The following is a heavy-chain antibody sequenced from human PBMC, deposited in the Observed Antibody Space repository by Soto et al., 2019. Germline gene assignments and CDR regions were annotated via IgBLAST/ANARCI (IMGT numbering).Heavy chain of an antibody. CDR1: EFNFRTYG. CDR3: ARGTDYADLGNAEYFHP. Sequence: QVQLVESGGGVVQPGRSLRLSCAASEFNFRTYGIHWVRQAPGKGLEWVALISKDGSHSYYAHSVKGRFNTSRDNSQNKAFLQVNSLRADDTAVYFCARGTDYADLGNAEYFHPWGQGTLVTVSS. J-gene: IGHJ1*01. D-gene: IGHD4-17*01. CDR2: ISKDGSHS. V-gene: IGHV3-30*03.